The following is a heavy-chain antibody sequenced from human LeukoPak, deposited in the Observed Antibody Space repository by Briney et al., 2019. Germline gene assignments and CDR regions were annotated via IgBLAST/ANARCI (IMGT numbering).Heavy chain of an antibody. CDR2: IYPGDSDT. V-gene: IGHV5-51*01. J-gene: IGHJ3*02. Sequence: GESLKISCKGSGYSFNNYWIAWVRQMPGKGLEWMGIIYPGDSDTRYSPSFQGQVTISADKSIITAYLQWSSLKASDTAIYHCARRVVGATTHSFDIWGQGTMVTVSS. D-gene: IGHD1-26*01. CDR3: ARRVVGATTHSFDI. CDR1: GYSFNNYW.